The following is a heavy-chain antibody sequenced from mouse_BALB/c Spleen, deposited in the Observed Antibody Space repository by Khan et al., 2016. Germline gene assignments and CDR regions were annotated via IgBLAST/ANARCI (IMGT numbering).Heavy chain of an antibody. CDR2: LHYSGST. D-gene: IGHD1-1*02. V-gene: IGHV3-1*02. Sequence: QLEESGPDLVKPSQSLSLTCTVTGYSITSGYSWHWIRQFPGNKLEWMGYLHYSGSTNYNPSLKSQVSITRDTSKNQFFLQLNSVTAEDTATYYWARYGYYAIDYWGQGTSVTVSS. CDR1: GYSITSGYS. J-gene: IGHJ4*01. CDR3: ARYGYYAIDY.